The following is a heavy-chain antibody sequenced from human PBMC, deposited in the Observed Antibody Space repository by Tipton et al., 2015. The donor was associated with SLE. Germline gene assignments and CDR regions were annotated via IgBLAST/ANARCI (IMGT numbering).Heavy chain of an antibody. V-gene: IGHV3-33*08. J-gene: IGHJ6*03. CDR3: ARGRGNDYYYMDV. D-gene: IGHD1-1*01. CDR1: GFSLSYYG. Sequence: RSLRLSCAASGFSLSYYGMHWVRQAPGKGLEWVAILWYDGSDEYYADFVKGRFTISRDNSKNTLYLQMNSLRAEDTAMYYCARGRGNDYYYMDVWGEGTTVTVSS. CDR2: LWYDGSDE.